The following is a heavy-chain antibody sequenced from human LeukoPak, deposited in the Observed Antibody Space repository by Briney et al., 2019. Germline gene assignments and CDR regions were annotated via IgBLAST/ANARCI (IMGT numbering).Heavy chain of an antibody. J-gene: IGHJ4*02. CDR3: ARVSLTDSSSWSLFDY. V-gene: IGHV1-69*04. CDR1: GGTFSSYA. D-gene: IGHD6-13*01. CDR2: IIPILGIA. Sequence: SVRVSCKASGGTFSSYAISWVRQAPGQGLEWMGRIIPILGIANYAQKFQGRVTITADKSTSTAYMELSSLRSEDTAVYYCARVSLTDSSSWSLFDYWGQGTLVTVSS.